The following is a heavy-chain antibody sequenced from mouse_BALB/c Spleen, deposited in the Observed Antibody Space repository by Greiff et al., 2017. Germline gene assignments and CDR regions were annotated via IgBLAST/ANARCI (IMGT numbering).Heavy chain of an antibody. CDR3: ARSDYYGSAGYFDY. V-gene: IGHV1-67*01. CDR2: ISTYYGNT. D-gene: IGHD1-1*01. J-gene: IGHJ2*01. Sequence: VQLQQSGPELVRPGVSLKISCKGSSYTFTDYAMHWVKQSHAKSLEWIGVISTYYGNTNYNQKFKGKATMTVDKSSSTAYMELARLTSEDSAVHYCARSDYYGSAGYFDYWGQGTTLTVSS. CDR1: SYTFTDYA.